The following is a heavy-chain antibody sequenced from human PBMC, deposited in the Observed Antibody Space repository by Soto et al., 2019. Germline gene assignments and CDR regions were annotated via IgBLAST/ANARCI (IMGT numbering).Heavy chain of an antibody. Sequence: GESLNIYCQCSGYTFSNFWIAWVRQLPGKGLEDMGIIYPGDCENRYSPSFHGKVTISADRSIGTAYLQWSSLEASDSDFYFCARSPRSSQYFDYWGQGALVTVSS. J-gene: IGHJ4*02. D-gene: IGHD6-13*01. CDR1: GYTFSNFW. CDR2: IYPGDCEN. CDR3: ARSPRSSQYFDY. V-gene: IGHV5-51*01.